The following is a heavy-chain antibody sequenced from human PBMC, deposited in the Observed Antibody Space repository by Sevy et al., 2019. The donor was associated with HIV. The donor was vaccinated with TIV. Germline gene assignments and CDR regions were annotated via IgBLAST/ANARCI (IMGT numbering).Heavy chain of an antibody. Sequence: GGSLRLSCTASGFTFSSYAMTWVRQAPGKGLEWVSVTNGRGSSTYYADSVKGRFTISRDNSKNTLYLQMDSLRGEATAVYYCVKGYYDVPGVERNSYLGLDVWGQGTTVTVSS. CDR1: GFTFSSYA. D-gene: IGHD3-10*02. CDR3: VKGYYDVPGVERNSYLGLDV. J-gene: IGHJ6*02. V-gene: IGHV3-23*01. CDR2: TNGRGSST.